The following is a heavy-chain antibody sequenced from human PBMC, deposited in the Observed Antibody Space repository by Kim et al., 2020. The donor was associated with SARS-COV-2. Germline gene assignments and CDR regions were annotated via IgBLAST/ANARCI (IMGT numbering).Heavy chain of an antibody. CDR3: ARVLAAAGKRGGYYYGMDV. CDR1: GGSISSYY. Sequence: SETLSLTCTVSGGSISSYYWSWIRQPPGKGLEWIGYIYYSGSTNYNPSLKSRVTISVDTSKNQFSLKLSSVTAADTAVYYCARVLAAAGKRGGYYYGMDVWGQGTTVTVSS. J-gene: IGHJ6*02. CDR2: IYYSGST. V-gene: IGHV4-59*13. D-gene: IGHD6-13*01.